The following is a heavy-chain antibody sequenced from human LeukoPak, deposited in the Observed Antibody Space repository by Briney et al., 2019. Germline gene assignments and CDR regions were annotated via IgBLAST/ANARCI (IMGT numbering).Heavy chain of an antibody. CDR1: GYSFTSYG. J-gene: IGHJ3*02. Sequence: ASVKVSCKASGYSFTSYGISWVRQAPGQRLEWMGWISAYNGNTNYAQKVQGRVTMTTDTSTSTAYMQLRSLRSDDTAVYYCARQKGAWAFDIWGQGTMVTVSS. CDR2: ISAYNGNT. D-gene: IGHD3-16*01. CDR3: ARQKGAWAFDI. V-gene: IGHV1-18*01.